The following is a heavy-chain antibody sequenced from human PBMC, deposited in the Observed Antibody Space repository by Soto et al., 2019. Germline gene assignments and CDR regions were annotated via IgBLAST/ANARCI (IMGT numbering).Heavy chain of an antibody. D-gene: IGHD2-8*02. J-gene: IGHJ4*02. CDR1: GFTFSSDW. CDR2: INSDGTDI. Sequence: EVNLVESGGGSVQPGGSLRLSCVASGFTFSSDWMHWVRQAPGRGLVWVSRINSDGTDITYADLVKGRFTISRDNAKNPHYRLKNNLSGQEMAVSYWKSDTTTGRDRWGQGTLVSVSS. CDR3: KSDTTTGRDR. V-gene: IGHV3-74*03.